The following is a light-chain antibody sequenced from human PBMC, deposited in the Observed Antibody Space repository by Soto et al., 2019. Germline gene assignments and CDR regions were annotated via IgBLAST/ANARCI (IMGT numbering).Light chain of an antibody. CDR3: AAWDDSLNGHV. V-gene: IGLV1-44*01. J-gene: IGLJ1*01. CDR2: TTN. Sequence: QSALTQPHSASGTPGQRVTISCSGSSSNIGTSSVHWFQQLPGTAPKLLISTTNQRPSGVPERFSGSKSGTSASLAISVRQSEDEADYYCAAWDDSLNGHVFGTGTKVTVL. CDR1: SSNIGTSS.